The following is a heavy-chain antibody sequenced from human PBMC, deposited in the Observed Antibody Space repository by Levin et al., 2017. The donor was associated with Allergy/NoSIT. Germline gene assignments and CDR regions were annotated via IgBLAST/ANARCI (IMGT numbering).Heavy chain of an antibody. CDR2: IRSKSAGGTT. CDR3: ATDSVSGVILNAFHI. CDR1: GFTFSDAW. J-gene: IGHJ3*02. Sequence: GESLKISCAASGFTFSDAWMNWVRQAPGKGLEWVGRIRSKSAGGTTEYAAPVKGRFSLSRDDSRNTVFLQVSGLKGDDTAVYYCATDSVSGVILNAFHIWGRGTMVTVSS. D-gene: IGHD3-3*01. V-gene: IGHV3-15*01.